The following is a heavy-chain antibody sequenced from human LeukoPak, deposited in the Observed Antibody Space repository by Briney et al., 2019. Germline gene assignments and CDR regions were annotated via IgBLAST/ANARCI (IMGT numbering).Heavy chain of an antibody. CDR1: GFTFDDYA. CDR2: INWNGGST. CDR3: ARVGQQLVPTDYFDY. J-gene: IGHJ4*02. D-gene: IGHD6-13*01. Sequence: PGGSLRLSXAASGFTFDDYAMTWVRQAPGKGLEWVSGINWNGGSTNYADSVKGRFTISRDNAKNSLYLQMNSLRAADTAIYYCARVGQQLVPTDYFDYWGQGTLVTVSS. V-gene: IGHV3-20*04.